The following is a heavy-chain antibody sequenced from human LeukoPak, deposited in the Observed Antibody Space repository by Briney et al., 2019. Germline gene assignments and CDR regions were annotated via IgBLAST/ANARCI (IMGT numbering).Heavy chain of an antibody. Sequence: PSETLSLTCAVYGGSFSGYYWSWIRHPPGKGLEWIGEINHSGSTNYNPSLKSRVTISVDTSKNQFSLKLSSVTAADTAVYYCARGFIQLWPFDYWGQGTLITVSS. CDR3: ARGFIQLWPFDY. CDR2: INHSGST. J-gene: IGHJ4*02. D-gene: IGHD5-18*01. V-gene: IGHV4-34*01. CDR1: GGSFSGYY.